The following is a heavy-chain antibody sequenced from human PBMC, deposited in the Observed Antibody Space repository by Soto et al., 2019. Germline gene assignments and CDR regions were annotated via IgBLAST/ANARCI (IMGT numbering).Heavy chain of an antibody. J-gene: IGHJ4*02. V-gene: IGHV1-46*01. D-gene: IGHD3-3*01. CDR1: GYTFTSYS. CDR3: ARTPGWSGYYGFDY. CDR2: INPSGDIT. Sequence: ASVKVSCKASGYTFTSYSMQWVRQAPGQGLEWMGIINPSGDITSYAQKFQGRVTMTRDTSTSTVYMALSSLSSEDTAVYYCARTPGWSGYYGFDYWGQGTLVTVSS.